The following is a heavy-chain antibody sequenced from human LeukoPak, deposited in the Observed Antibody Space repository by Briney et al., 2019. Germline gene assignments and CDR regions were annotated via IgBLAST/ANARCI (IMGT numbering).Heavy chain of an antibody. CDR1: GFSFSNYG. D-gene: IGHD5-12*01. Sequence: GRSLRLSCAASGFSFSNYGIHWVRQAPGKGLEWVAVIWNDGSNEYYADSVKGRFTISRDNSKNTLYLQMNSLRAEDTAIYYCARWGYGTPINYAMDVWGQGTTVTVSS. V-gene: IGHV3-33*01. J-gene: IGHJ6*02. CDR2: IWNDGSNE. CDR3: ARWGYGTPINYAMDV.